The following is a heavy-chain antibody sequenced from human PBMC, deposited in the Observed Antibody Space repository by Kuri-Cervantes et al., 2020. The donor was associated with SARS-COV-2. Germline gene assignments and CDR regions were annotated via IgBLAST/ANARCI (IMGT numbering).Heavy chain of an antibody. CDR2: IIPILGIA. CDR3: ARTYDSSGYLYY. Sequence: SVKVSCKASGGTFSSYAISWVRQAPGQGLEWMGGIIPILGIANYAQKFQGRVTITADKSTSTAYMELSSLRSEDTAVYYCARTYDSSGYLYYWGQGTLVTVSS. CDR1: GGTFSSYA. J-gene: IGHJ4*02. D-gene: IGHD3-22*01. V-gene: IGHV1-69*10.